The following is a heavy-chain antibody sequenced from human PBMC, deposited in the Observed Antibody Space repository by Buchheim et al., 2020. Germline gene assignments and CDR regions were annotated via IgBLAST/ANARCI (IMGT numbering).Heavy chain of an antibody. V-gene: IGHV3-23*01. D-gene: IGHD4-11*01. CDR3: TKDSRDYSIFDY. CDR1: GFTFSSSV. CDR2: IREDDSD. J-gene: IGHJ4*02. Sequence: EVQLLESGGGLVEPGGSLRLSCAASGFTFSSSVMAWVRQAPGKGLEWVSSIREDDSDFYAVSVKGRFTISRDNSRNTVYLEMYNLRAEDTAVYYCTKDSRDYSIFDYWGQGIL.